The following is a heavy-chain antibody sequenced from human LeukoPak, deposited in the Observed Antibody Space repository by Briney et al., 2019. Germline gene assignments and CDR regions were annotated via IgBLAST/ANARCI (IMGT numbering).Heavy chain of an antibody. D-gene: IGHD3-10*01. CDR1: GYTFTGYY. Sequence: ASVKVSCKASGYTFTGYYVHWVRQAPGQGLEWMGWINPNSGGTNYAQKFQGRVTMTRDTSISTAYMELSRLRSDDTAVYYCARVDNYYGSGSYSYWGQGTLVTVSS. J-gene: IGHJ4*02. CDR3: ARVDNYYGSGSYSY. CDR2: INPNSGGT. V-gene: IGHV1-2*02.